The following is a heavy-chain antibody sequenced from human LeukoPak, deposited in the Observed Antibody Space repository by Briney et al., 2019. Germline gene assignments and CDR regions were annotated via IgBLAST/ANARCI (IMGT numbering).Heavy chain of an antibody. V-gene: IGHV4-61*09. D-gene: IGHD3-22*01. CDR1: GASINRGTHY. J-gene: IGHJ4*02. CDR3: GRDRSDYSDTGADY. Sequence: SETLSLTCTVSGASINRGTHYWSWVRQAAGKGLEWLGHVYAPANTNYNTSLWSRLSISIDTSRNHFSLGLSSVTAADTAIYYCGRDRSDYSDTGADYCRQG. CDR2: VYAPANT.